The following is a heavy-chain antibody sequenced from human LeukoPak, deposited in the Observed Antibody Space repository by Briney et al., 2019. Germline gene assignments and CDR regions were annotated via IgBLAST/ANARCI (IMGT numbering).Heavy chain of an antibody. D-gene: IGHD6-19*01. J-gene: IGHJ4*02. Sequence: ASVTVSCKVSGYTLTELSMHWVRQAPGKGLEWMGGFDPEDGETIYAQKFQGRVTMTEDTSTDTAYMELSSLRSEDTAVYYCATDIRYSSGWYWFYWGQGTLVTVSS. CDR1: GYTLTELS. V-gene: IGHV1-24*01. CDR3: ATDIRYSSGWYWFY. CDR2: FDPEDGET.